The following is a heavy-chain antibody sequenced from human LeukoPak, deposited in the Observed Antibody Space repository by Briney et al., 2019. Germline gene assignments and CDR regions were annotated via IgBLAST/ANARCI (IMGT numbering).Heavy chain of an antibody. J-gene: IGHJ5*02. Sequence: GGSLRLSCAASGFTFSSYAMHWVRQAPGKGLEYVSAISSNGGSTYYANSVKGRFTISRDNSKNTLYLQMNSLRAEDTAVYYCAKGNSYYYDSSGYYYHWGQGTLVTVSS. CDR1: GFTFSSYA. D-gene: IGHD3-22*01. V-gene: IGHV3-64*01. CDR2: ISSNGGST. CDR3: AKGNSYYYDSSGYYYH.